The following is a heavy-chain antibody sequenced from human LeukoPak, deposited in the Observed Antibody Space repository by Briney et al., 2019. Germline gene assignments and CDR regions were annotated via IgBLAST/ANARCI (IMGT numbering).Heavy chain of an antibody. Sequence: PSETLSLTCSVSGASISGYYWSWIRQPPGKGLEWIGYIYYSGNTKYNPSLKSRVTMSVDTSKNQFSLKLSSVTAADTAVYYCARQLYYYGSGSYYKDLYYFDYWGQGTLVTVSS. CDR2: IYYSGNT. CDR3: ARQLYYYGSGSYYKDLYYFDY. V-gene: IGHV4-59*12. CDR1: GASISGYY. J-gene: IGHJ4*02. D-gene: IGHD3-10*01.